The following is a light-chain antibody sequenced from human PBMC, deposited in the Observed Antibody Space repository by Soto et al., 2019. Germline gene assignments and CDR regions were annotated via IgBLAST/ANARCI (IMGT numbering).Light chain of an antibody. V-gene: IGLV2-8*01. CDR3: SSYTDRKHLV. CDR1: NVGEYDY. CDR2: EVT. J-gene: IGLJ1*01. Sequence: QSALTQPPSASGSPGQSVTISCTGSNVGEYDYVSWYQQHPGKAPKLMIHEVTKRPSGVPDRFSGSKSGNTASLTVSGLQAEDEADYYCSSYTDRKHLVFGTGTKLTVL.